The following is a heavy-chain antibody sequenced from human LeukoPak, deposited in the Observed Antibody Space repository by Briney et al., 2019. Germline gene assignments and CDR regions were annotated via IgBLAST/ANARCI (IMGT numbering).Heavy chain of an antibody. D-gene: IGHD2-8*01. CDR3: AGLGVMVLVYQFEY. J-gene: IGHJ4*02. CDR2: ISYSGST. CDR1: GGSITSSKYF. Sequence: PSETLSLTCAVSGGSITSSKYFWGWIHQPPGKELELIGIISYSGSTDYNPSLKSRVTISTDTSTNQFSLKLTSMTAADTAVYYCAGLGVMVLVYQFEYWGRGTPVTVSS. V-gene: IGHV4-39*07.